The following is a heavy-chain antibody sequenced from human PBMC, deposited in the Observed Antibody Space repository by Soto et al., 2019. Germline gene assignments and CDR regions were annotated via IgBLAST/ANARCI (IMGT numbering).Heavy chain of an antibody. Sequence: QVQLVQSGAEVKKPGASVKVSCKASGYTFTSYDINWVRQATGQGLEWMGWMNPNSGNTGYAQKFQGRVTMTRNTSISTAYMELSSLRSEDTAVYYCVRGGCSSTSCHQYYYYYMDVWGKGTTVTVSS. CDR1: GYTFTSYD. CDR2: MNPNSGNT. CDR3: VRGGCSSTSCHQYYYYYMDV. J-gene: IGHJ6*03. V-gene: IGHV1-8*01. D-gene: IGHD2-2*01.